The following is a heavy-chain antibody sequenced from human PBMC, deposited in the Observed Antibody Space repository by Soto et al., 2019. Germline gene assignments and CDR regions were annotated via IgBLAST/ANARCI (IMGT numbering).Heavy chain of an antibody. Sequence: ASVKVSCKTSGYTFTDFYMHWVRQAPGQGLEWMGWINPNSGGTKYAQNFQGWVTMTRDTSISTAYMELSRLRSDDTAVYYCARAEDYGGNSRFDYWGQGTLVTVSS. J-gene: IGHJ4*02. D-gene: IGHD4-17*01. CDR1: GYTFTDFY. V-gene: IGHV1-2*04. CDR2: INPNSGGT. CDR3: ARAEDYGGNSRFDY.